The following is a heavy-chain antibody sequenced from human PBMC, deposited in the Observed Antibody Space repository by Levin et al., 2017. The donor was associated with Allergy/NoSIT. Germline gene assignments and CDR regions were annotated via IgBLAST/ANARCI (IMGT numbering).Heavy chain of an antibody. Sequence: PGGSLRLSCAASGFTFSSYSMNWVRQAPGKGLEWVSSISSSSSYIYYADSVKGRFTISRDNAKNSLYLQMNSLRAEDTAVYYCVTVGEMATISAEVDYWGQGTLVTVSS. D-gene: IGHD5-24*01. J-gene: IGHJ4*02. V-gene: IGHV3-21*01. CDR1: GFTFSSYS. CDR3: VTVGEMATISAEVDY. CDR2: ISSSSSYI.